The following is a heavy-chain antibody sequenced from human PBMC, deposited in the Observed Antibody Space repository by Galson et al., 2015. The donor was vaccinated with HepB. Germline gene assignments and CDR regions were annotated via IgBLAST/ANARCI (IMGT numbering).Heavy chain of an antibody. Sequence: SLRLSYAVSGFAFSNYAMGWVRQAPGKGLEWVSTISGSGPGTYYADFVKGRFTISRDNSKNTLYLQMSSLRADDTAVYYCSLRGRYYFDYWGQGTLVTVSS. CDR2: ISGSGPGT. CDR1: GFAFSNYA. J-gene: IGHJ4*02. V-gene: IGHV3-23*01. CDR3: SLRGRYYFDY. D-gene: IGHD1-14*01.